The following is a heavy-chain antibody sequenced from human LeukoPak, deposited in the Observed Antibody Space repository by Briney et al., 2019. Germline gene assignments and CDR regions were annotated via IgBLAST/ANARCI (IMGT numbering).Heavy chain of an antibody. V-gene: IGHV4-59*01. CDR2: IYYSGST. Sequence: KPSETLSLTCTVSGGSISSYYWSWIRQPPGKGLEWIGYIYYSGSTNYNPSLKSRVTISVDTSKNQFSLKLSSVTAADTAVYYCARAKLLVYYYYMDVWGKGTTVTVSS. CDR1: GGSISSYY. J-gene: IGHJ6*03. D-gene: IGHD3-10*01. CDR3: ARAKLLVYYYYMDV.